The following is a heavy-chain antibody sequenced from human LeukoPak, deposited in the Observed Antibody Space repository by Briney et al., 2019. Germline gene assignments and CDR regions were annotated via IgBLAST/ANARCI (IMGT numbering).Heavy chain of an antibody. CDR2: IIPIFGTA. D-gene: IGHD5-12*01. V-gene: IGHV1-69*13. J-gene: IGHJ3*02. Sequence: GASVKVSCKASGGTFSSYAISWVRQAPGQGLEWMGGIIPIFGTANYAQKFQGRVTITADESTSTAYMELSSLRSKDTAVYYCAREGSGYDSVAFDIWGQGTMVTVSS. CDR1: GGTFSSYA. CDR3: AREGSGYDSVAFDI.